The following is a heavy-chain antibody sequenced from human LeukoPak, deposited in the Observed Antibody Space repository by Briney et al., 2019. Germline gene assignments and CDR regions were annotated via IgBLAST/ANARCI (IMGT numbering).Heavy chain of an antibody. CDR3: ARDNTYYDFWSGYKNYYYYYYGMDV. CDR1: GFTFSSYW. CDR2: IKQDGSEK. V-gene: IGHV3-7*01. J-gene: IGHJ6*02. Sequence: GGSLRLSCAASGFTFSSYWMSWVRQAPGKGLEWVANIKQDGSEKYYVDSVKGRFTISRDNAKNSLYLQMNSLRAEDTAVYYCARDNTYYDFWSGYKNYYYYYYGMDVWGQGTTVTVSS. D-gene: IGHD3-3*01.